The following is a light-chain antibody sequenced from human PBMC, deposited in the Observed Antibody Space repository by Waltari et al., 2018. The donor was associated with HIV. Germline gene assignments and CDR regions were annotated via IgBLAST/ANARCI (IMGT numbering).Light chain of an antibody. CDR3: QQYFKSPRT. J-gene: IGKJ1*01. CDR1: QSLFYRSNNGNY. V-gene: IGKV4-1*01. Sequence: DIVMTQSPDSLAVSLGERATINCKSSQSLFYRSNNGNYLAWYQQKPGQPPKLLIYWSSTRKSGVPDRFSGSGSGTDFTLTISSLQAEDAAVYYCQQYFKSPRTFGQGTKVEIK. CDR2: WSS.